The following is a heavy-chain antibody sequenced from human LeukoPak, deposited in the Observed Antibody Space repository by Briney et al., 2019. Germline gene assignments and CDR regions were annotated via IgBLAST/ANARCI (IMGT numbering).Heavy chain of an antibody. V-gene: IGHV3-33*01. J-gene: IGHJ4*02. D-gene: IGHD5-18*01. Sequence: TGGSLRLSCAASGFTFSSYGVHWVRQAPGKGLEWVAVIWYDESNKYYADSVKGRFTISRDNSKNTLYLQMNSLRPEDTAVYYCARGYSFGQYFDSWGQGTLVTVSS. CDR3: ARGYSFGQYFDS. CDR1: GFTFSSYG. CDR2: IWYDESNK.